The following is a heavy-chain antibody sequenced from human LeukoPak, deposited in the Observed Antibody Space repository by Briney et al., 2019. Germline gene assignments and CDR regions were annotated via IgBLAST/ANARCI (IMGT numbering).Heavy chain of an antibody. J-gene: IGHJ6*03. V-gene: IGHV1-8*03. CDR3: ARGRRVYSGYGFRYYYYYMDV. Sequence: GASVKVSCKASGYTFRSYYMHWVRQATGQGLEWMGWMNPNSGNTGYAQKFQGRVTITRNTSISTAYMELSSLRSEDTAVYYCARGRRVYSGYGFRYYYYYMDVWGKGTTVTISS. CDR1: GYTFRSYY. CDR2: MNPNSGNT. D-gene: IGHD5-12*01.